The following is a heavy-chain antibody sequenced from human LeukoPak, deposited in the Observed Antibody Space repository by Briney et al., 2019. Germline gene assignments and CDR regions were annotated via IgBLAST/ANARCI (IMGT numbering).Heavy chain of an antibody. CDR1: GFTFSSYA. D-gene: IGHD2-15*01. J-gene: IGHJ3*02. CDR2: ISGSGGST. V-gene: IGHV3-23*01. Sequence: PGGSLRLSCAASGFTFSSYAMSWVRQAPGKGLEWVSAISGSGGSTYYADSVKGRFTISRDNSKNTLYLQMNSLRAEDTAVYYCAKDQLVVVAATDDAFDIWGQGTMVTVSS. CDR3: AKDQLVVVAATDDAFDI.